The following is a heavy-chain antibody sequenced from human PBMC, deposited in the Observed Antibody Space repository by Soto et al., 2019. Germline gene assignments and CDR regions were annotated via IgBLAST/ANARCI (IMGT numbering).Heavy chain of an antibody. V-gene: IGHV3-15*07. J-gene: IGHJ4*02. D-gene: IGHD3-22*01. CDR2: IRSKADGGTT. CDR3: ATSPGFYATSPFDY. Sequence: PGGSLRLSCAASGFTFSNAWMNWVRQVPGKGLEWVGRIRSKADGGTTDYAAPVIGRITISRDDSTNTVYLQMNTLKSEDTAVYYCATSPGFYATSPFDYWGPGTLVTVSS. CDR1: GFTFSNAW.